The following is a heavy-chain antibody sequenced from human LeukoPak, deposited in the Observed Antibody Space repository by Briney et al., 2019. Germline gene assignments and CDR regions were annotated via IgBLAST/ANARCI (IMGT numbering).Heavy chain of an antibody. CDR2: INPNSGGT. V-gene: IGHV1-2*02. D-gene: IGHD6-13*01. CDR1: GYTFTDYY. J-gene: IGHJ5*02. Sequence: ASVKVSCKASGYTFTDYYMHWVRQAPGQGLEWMGWINPNSGGTNYAQKFQGRVTMTRDTSISTAYMELSRLRSDDTAVYYCATTRIAAAGNGWFDPWGQGTLVTVSS. CDR3: ATTRIAAAGNGWFDP.